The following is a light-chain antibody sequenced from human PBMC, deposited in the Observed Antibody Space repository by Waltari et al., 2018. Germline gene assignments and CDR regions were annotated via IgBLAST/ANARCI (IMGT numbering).Light chain of an antibody. CDR1: SPNIGAGYD. J-gene: IGLJ3*02. Sequence: QSVLTQPPSVSGAPGQRVTISCIGYSPNIGAGYDVQWYQQLPGTAPKLLIYGATRRPSGVPDRFSASKSGTSVSLASTGLQPEDEAHYYCQSYDTNLRDWVFGGGTKLTVL. V-gene: IGLV1-40*01. CDR3: QSYDTNLRDWV. CDR2: GAT.